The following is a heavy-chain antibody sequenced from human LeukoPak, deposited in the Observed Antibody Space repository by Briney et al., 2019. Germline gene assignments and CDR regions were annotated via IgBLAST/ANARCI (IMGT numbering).Heavy chain of an antibody. CDR3: ARVCGDPTLDY. J-gene: IGHJ4*02. CDR1: GGSINNKIYY. Sequence: SETLSLTCTVSGGSINNKIYYWGWIRQPPGKGLEWIGSIYYTGSTYYNPSLKSRVIISVDTSKNQFSLKLSSVTAADTAVYYCARVCGDPTLDYWGQGTLVTVSS. CDR2: IYYTGST. V-gene: IGHV4-39*07. D-gene: IGHD4-17*01.